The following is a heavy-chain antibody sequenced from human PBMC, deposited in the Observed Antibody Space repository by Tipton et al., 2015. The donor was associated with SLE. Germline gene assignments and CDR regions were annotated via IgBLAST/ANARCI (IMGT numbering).Heavy chain of an antibody. CDR3: ARSGIAAVPSDAFDI. V-gene: IGHV4-34*01. CDR1: ALTFSQYW. Sequence: LRLSCAASALTFSQYWMHWVRQVPGKGLAWIGEVNHSGSTNYNPSLKSRVTISRDTSKKQFSLKVNSVTAADTAVYYCARSGIAAVPSDAFDIWGQGTMVTVSS. CDR2: VNHSGST. J-gene: IGHJ3*02. D-gene: IGHD6-13*01.